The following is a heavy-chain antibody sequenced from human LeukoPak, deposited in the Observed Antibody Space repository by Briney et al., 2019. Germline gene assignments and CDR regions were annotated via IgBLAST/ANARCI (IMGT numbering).Heavy chain of an antibody. CDR2: ISYDGANK. V-gene: IGHV3-30-3*01. J-gene: IGHJ4*02. CDR1: GYTFSAYT. CDR3: VRDGWHSYGRFDY. Sequence: QTGGSLRLSCAASGYTFSAYTINWVRQAPCKGLEWLEIISYDGANKYYADSVKGRFTISRDNSQSTLYLQMNSLRPEDTAVYYCVRDGWHSYGRFDYWGQGTLVTVSS. D-gene: IGHD5-18*01.